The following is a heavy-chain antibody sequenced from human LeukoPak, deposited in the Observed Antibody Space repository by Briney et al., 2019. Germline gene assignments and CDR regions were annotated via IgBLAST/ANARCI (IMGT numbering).Heavy chain of an antibody. CDR2: IYTSGST. D-gene: IGHD3-3*01. CDR3: ARDNYDFWSGRAPGAFDI. Sequence: KPSETLSLTCTVSGGSISSYYWSWIRQPAGKGLEWIGRIYTSGSTNYNPSLKSRVTISVDTSKNQFSLKLSSVTAADTAVYYCARDNYDFWSGRAPGAFDIWGQGTMVTVSS. J-gene: IGHJ3*02. V-gene: IGHV4-4*07. CDR1: GGSISSYY.